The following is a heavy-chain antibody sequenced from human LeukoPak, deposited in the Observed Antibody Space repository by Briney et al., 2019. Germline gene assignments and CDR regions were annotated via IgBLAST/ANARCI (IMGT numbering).Heavy chain of an antibody. V-gene: IGHV3-7*01. J-gene: IGHJ4*02. Sequence: PGGSLRLSCAASGFTFSRYWMSWIRQAPGKGLEWVANIKQDESEKNYVDSVKGRFTISRDNAKNSLYLQMNSLRAEDTAVYYCARGEGGYYDSDDYWGRGTLVTVSS. CDR1: GFTFSRYW. D-gene: IGHD3-22*01. CDR3: ARGEGGYYDSDDY. CDR2: IKQDESEK.